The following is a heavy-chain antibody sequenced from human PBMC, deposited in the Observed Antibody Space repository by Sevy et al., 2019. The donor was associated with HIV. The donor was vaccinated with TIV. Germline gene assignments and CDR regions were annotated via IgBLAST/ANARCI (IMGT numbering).Heavy chain of an antibody. V-gene: IGHV3-21*01. J-gene: IGHJ4*02. Sequence: GGSLRLSCAASGFTFSSYSMNWVRQAPGKGLEWVSSISSSSSYIYYADSVKGRFTISRDNAKNSLYLQMSSLRAEDTAVYYCARAKEGARYFDYWGQGTLVTVSS. CDR2: ISSSSSYI. D-gene: IGHD1-26*01. CDR3: ARAKEGARYFDY. CDR1: GFTFSSYS.